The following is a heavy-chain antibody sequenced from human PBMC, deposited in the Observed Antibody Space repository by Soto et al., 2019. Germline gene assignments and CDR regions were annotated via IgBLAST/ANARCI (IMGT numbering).Heavy chain of an antibody. CDR3: ARDGAITIFGVVRFDP. Sequence: GASVKVSCKASGYTFTSYGISWVRQAPGQGLEWMGWISAYNGNTNYAQKLQGRVTMTTDTSTSTAYMELRSLRSDDTAVYYCARDGAITIFGVVRFDPWGQGTLVTVSS. J-gene: IGHJ5*02. CDR2: ISAYNGNT. V-gene: IGHV1-18*01. CDR1: GYTFTSYG. D-gene: IGHD3-3*01.